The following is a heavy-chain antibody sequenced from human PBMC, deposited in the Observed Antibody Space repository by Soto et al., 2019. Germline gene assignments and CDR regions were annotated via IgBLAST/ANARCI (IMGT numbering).Heavy chain of an antibody. CDR2: ITSSSSYK. D-gene: IGHD6-19*01. CDR1: GFTFGSYS. V-gene: IGHV3-21*01. J-gene: IGHJ4*02. Sequence: EVQLVESGGGLVKPGGSLRLSCAASGFTFGSYSMNWVRQAPGKGLEWVSSITSSSSYKYYADSVKGRFTISRDNAKNSLYLQMNSLSAEDTAVYYCAREGSDSSGWYPYYFGYWGQGTLVTVSS. CDR3: AREGSDSSGWYPYYFGY.